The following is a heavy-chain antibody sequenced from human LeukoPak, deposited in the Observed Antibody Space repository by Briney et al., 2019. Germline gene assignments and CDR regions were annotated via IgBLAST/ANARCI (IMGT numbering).Heavy chain of an antibody. CDR3: ARDRPTLSGWSWFDP. CDR1: VYSISSDYY. V-gene: IGHV4-38-2*02. Sequence: SETLSLTCAVSVYSISSDYYWSWIRQSPGEGLEWIGTISHSGSTYYNPSLKSRVTISVDKSKNQFSLKLTSVTAADTAVYYCARDRPTLSGWSWFDPWGQGTLVTVSS. J-gene: IGHJ5*02. CDR2: ISHSGST. D-gene: IGHD6-19*01.